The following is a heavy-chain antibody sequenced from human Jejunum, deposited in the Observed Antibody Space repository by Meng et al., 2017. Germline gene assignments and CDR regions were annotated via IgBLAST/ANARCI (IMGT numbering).Heavy chain of an antibody. D-gene: IGHD2-15*01. V-gene: IGHV4-4*02. CDR1: GASISSGYW. CDR2: IHHGGDT. CDR3: ARNGAYSADH. J-gene: IGHJ4*02. Sequence: VHLQESGQGLVDPSGTLSLTCAVSGASISSGYWWSWVRQPPGKGLEWIGEIHHGGDTNYNPSLKSRVTISVDKSNNQYSLRLTSVTAADTAMYYCARNGAYSADHWGQGTLVTVSS.